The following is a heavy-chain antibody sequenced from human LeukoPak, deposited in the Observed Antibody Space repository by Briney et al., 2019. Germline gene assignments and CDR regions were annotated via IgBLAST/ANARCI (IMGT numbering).Heavy chain of an antibody. J-gene: IGHJ4*02. Sequence: PGGSLRLSCGASGFISSSYALHWVRLAPGKGLEWVAAISYDGGNTYYADSVKGRFTISRDNSKNTLYLQMESLRAEDTAVYYCARGRYSGYDSGYFDYWGQGTLVTVSS. CDR2: ISYDGGNT. CDR1: GFISSSYA. CDR3: ARGRYSGYDSGYFDY. D-gene: IGHD5-12*01. V-gene: IGHV3-30*04.